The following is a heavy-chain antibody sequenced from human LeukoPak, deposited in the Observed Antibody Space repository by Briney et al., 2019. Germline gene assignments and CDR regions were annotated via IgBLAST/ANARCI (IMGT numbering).Heavy chain of an antibody. CDR1: GFTFSGSS. Sequence: PGGSLRLSCAASGFTFSGSSMSWVRQAPGKGLEWVSSISSSSSYIYYADSVKGRFTVSRDNAKNSLSLQMNSLRADDTAVYFCARGNSDYDHDYWGQGTLVTVSS. D-gene: IGHD5-12*01. CDR3: ARGNSDYDHDY. J-gene: IGHJ4*02. CDR2: ISSSSSYI. V-gene: IGHV3-21*01.